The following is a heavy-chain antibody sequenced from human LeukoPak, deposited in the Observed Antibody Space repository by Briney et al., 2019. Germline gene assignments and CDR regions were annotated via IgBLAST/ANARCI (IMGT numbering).Heavy chain of an antibody. CDR2: INHSGST. V-gene: IGHV4-34*01. D-gene: IGHD3-16*01. Sequence: SETLSLTCAVYGGSFSGYYWSWIRQPPGEGLEWIGEINHSGSTNYNPSLKSRVTISVDTSKNQFSLKLSSVTAADTAVYYCARDSSTAGGSCFDYWGQGTLVTVSS. CDR3: ARDSSTAGGSCFDY. CDR1: GGSFSGYY. J-gene: IGHJ4*02.